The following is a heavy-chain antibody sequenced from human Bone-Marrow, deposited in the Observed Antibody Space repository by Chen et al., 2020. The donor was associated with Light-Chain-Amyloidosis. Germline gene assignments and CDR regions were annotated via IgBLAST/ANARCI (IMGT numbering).Heavy chain of an antibody. J-gene: IGHJ3*02. V-gene: IGHV3-9*01. CDR1: GFTFDYYA. CDR2: ISWNSVRI. D-gene: IGHD2-15*01. CDR3: AKEKGYRSSVVVVHGTGAFDI. Sequence: EVQLVESGGDFVHPASSLTLSCAASGFTFDYYAMLWFLQAPGKGLEWVSGISWNSVRINYADSVKGRFTISRDNAKNYLYLQLNSLRDEDTALYYCAKEKGYRSSVVVVHGTGAFDIWGQGTMVTVSS.